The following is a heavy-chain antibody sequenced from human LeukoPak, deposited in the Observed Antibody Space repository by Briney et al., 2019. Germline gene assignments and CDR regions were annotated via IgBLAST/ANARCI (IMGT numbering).Heavy chain of an antibody. J-gene: IGHJ4*02. CDR2: INPNSGGT. CDR1: GYTFTGYY. Sequence: ASVKVSCKASGYTFTGYYMHWVRQAPGQGLEWMGWINPNSGGTNYAQKFQGRVTMTRDTSISTAYMELSRLRSDDTAVYYCARVPGRGGGDCYCFDYWGQGTLVTVSS. CDR3: ARVPGRGGGDCYCFDY. D-gene: IGHD2-21*02. V-gene: IGHV1-2*02.